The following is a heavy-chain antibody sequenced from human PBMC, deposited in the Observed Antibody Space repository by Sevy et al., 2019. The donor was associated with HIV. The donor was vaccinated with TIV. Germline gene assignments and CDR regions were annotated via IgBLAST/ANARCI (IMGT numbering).Heavy chain of an antibody. V-gene: IGHV1-69*13. CDR2: IIPIFGTA. Sequence: ASVKVSCKASGGTFSSYVISWVRQAPGQGLEWMGGIIPIFGTANYAQKFQGRVTITADESTSTAYMELSSLRSEDTAVYYCARGRYIYSNYYYYGMDVWGQGTTVTVSS. D-gene: IGHD4-4*01. CDR1: GGTFSSYV. J-gene: IGHJ6*02. CDR3: ARGRYIYSNYYYYGMDV.